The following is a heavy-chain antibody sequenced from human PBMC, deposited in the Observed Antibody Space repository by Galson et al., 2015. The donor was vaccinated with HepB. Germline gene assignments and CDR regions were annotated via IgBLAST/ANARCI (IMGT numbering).Heavy chain of an antibody. J-gene: IGHJ4*02. D-gene: IGHD3-22*01. V-gene: IGHV1-2*02. CDR3: ARGDYYDSKPFDY. Sequence: SVKVSCKASGYTLSAYYMHWVRQAPGQGLEWMGWINPHSGGTNYPQKFQGRVTMTRDTSLRTAYMELSRLRSDDTAVYYCARGDYYDSKPFDYWGQGTLVTVSS. CDR1: GYTLSAYY. CDR2: INPHSGGT.